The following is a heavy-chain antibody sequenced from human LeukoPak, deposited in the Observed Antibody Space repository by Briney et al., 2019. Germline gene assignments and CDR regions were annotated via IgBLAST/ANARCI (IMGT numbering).Heavy chain of an antibody. V-gene: IGHV3-23*01. CDR1: GFTFSSYA. CDR3: AKRRDYLED. J-gene: IGHJ4*02. Sequence: GGSLRLSCAASGFTFSSYAMSWVRQAPGKGLEWVSAISGSGGSTYYAHSVKGRFTISRDNSETTLYLQMNSLRAEDTAVYYCAKRRDYLEDWGQGTLVTVSS. CDR2: ISGSGGST.